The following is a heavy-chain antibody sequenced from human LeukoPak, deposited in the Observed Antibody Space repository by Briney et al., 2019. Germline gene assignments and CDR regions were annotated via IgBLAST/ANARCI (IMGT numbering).Heavy chain of an antibody. V-gene: IGHV3-64*04. CDR1: GFTFSSYT. CDR3: AKRGQQWLGGFHYYYGMDV. J-gene: IGHJ6*02. Sequence: GGSLRLSCSVSGFTFSSYTTHWVRQAPEKGLEYVSGISSNGGSTYYADSVKGRFTISRDNSKNTLYLQMNSLRAEDTAVYYCAKRGQQWLGGFHYYYGMDVWGQGTTVTVSS. D-gene: IGHD6-19*01. CDR2: ISSNGGST.